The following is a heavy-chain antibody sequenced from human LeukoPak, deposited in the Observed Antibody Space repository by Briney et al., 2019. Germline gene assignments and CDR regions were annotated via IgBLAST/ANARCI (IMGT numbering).Heavy chain of an antibody. Sequence: SVKVSCXASGGTFSSYAISWVRQAPGQGLEWMGRIIPIFGTANYAQKFQGRVTITTDESTSTAYMELSSLRSEDTAVYYCARVGRPLAPDYWGPGTLVTVSS. CDR2: IIPIFGTA. D-gene: IGHD1-1*01. CDR3: ARVGRPLAPDY. V-gene: IGHV1-69*05. J-gene: IGHJ4*02. CDR1: GGTFSSYA.